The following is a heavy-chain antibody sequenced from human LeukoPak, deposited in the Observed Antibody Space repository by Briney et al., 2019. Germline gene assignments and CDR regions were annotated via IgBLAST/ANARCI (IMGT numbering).Heavy chain of an antibody. D-gene: IGHD6-13*01. J-gene: IGHJ4*02. V-gene: IGHV4-34*01. Sequence: SETLSLTCAVYGGSFSGYYWSWLRLPPGKGLEWIGEINHSGSTNYHPSLKSRVTISVDTSKNQFSLKLSSVTAADTAVYYCARGGPVGSSLDYWGEGTLVTVSS. CDR1: GGSFSGYY. CDR2: INHSGST. CDR3: ARGGPVGSSLDY.